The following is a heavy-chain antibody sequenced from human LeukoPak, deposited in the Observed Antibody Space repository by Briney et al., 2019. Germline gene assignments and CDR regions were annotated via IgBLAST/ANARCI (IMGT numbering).Heavy chain of an antibody. CDR1: GYTFTSYY. V-gene: IGHV1-46*01. CDR2: INPSGGST. CDR3: ARDYYDSSGYYRNYFDY. J-gene: IGHJ4*02. D-gene: IGHD3-22*01. Sequence: ASVKVSCNASGYTFTSYYMHWVRQAPGQGLEWMGIINPSGGSTSYAQKFQGRVTMTRDTSTSTVYMELSSLRSEDTAVYYCARDYYDSSGYYRNYFDYWGQGTLVTVSS.